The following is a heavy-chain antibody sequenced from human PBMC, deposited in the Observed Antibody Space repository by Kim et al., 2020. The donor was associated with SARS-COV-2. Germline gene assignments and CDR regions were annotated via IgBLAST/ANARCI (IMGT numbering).Heavy chain of an antibody. CDR3: AGGFDP. V-gene: IGHV4-59*01. J-gene: IGHJ5*02. CDR2: NYYSGST. CDR1: GGSISRYY. Sequence: SETLSLTCTVSGGSISRYYWNWIRHRPGKGLEWVGNNYYSGSTNYNPSLTRRVTISVDTSKNQFSLELSSVTTADTAVFYCAGGFDPWGQGTLVTVSS.